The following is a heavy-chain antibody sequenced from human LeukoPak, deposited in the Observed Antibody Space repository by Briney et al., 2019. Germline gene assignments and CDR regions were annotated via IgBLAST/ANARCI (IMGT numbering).Heavy chain of an antibody. Sequence: PAGSLRLSCVVSGFTFSSYSMIWVRQAPGKGLQWVANMKKDGSETNYGDSVKGRFTISRDNAKNSLYLQMNSLRAEDTAVYYCGRHRSGSGTYFIDHWGQGTLVSVSS. CDR2: MKKDGSET. J-gene: IGHJ4*02. D-gene: IGHD3-10*01. V-gene: IGHV3-7*01. CDR3: GRHRSGSGTYFIDH. CDR1: GFTFSSYS.